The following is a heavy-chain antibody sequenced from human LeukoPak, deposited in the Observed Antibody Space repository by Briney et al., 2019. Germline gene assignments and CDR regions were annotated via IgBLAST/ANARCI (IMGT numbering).Heavy chain of an antibody. CDR2: ISGSGGAA. Sequence: GGSLRLSCAASGFTFSSFAMSWVRQAPGKGLEWVSAISGSGGAAYYADSVKGRFTISRDNSKNTLYLQMNSLRAEDTAVYSCAKVSRGIVAAMDVWGKGTTVTVSS. V-gene: IGHV3-23*01. J-gene: IGHJ6*03. CDR1: GFTFSSFA. D-gene: IGHD6-25*01. CDR3: AKVSRGIVAAMDV.